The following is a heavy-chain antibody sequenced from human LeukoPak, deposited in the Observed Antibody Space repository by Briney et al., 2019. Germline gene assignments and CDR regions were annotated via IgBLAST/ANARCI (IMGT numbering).Heavy chain of an antibody. V-gene: IGHV4-59*01. CDR3: ARGRLSYFDY. D-gene: IGHD6-25*01. J-gene: IGHJ4*02. CDR2: IYYSGST. Sequence: SETLSLTCTVSGGSISSYYWSWIRQPPGKGLEWIGYIYYSGSTNYNPSLKSRVTISVDTSKNRFSLKLSSVTAADTAVYYCARGRLSYFDYWGQGTLVTVSS. CDR1: GGSISSYY.